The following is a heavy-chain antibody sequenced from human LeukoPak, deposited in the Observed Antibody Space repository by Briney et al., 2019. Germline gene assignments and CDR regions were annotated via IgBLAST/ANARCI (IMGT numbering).Heavy chain of an antibody. CDR1: GGSISSSSYY. CDR2: IYYSGST. D-gene: IGHD3-3*01. J-gene: IGHJ4*02. V-gene: IGHV4-39*01. Sequence: PSETLSLTCTVSGGSISSSSYYWGWIRQPPGKGLEWIGSIYYSGSTYYNPSLKSRVTISVDTSKNQFSLKLSSVTAADTAVYYCARRGGDFWSGHLIDYWGQGTLVTVSS. CDR3: ARRGGDFWSGHLIDY.